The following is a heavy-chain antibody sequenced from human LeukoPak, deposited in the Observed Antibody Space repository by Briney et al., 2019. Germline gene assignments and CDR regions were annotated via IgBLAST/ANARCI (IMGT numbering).Heavy chain of an antibody. Sequence: SETLSLTCAVYGGSFSGYYWSWIRQPPGKGLEWIGEINHSGSTNYNPSLKSRVTISVDTSKNQFSLKLSSVTAADTAVYYCARDGGDPGDYYYGMDVWGQGTTVTVSS. D-gene: IGHD2-21*02. CDR2: INHSGST. V-gene: IGHV4-34*01. J-gene: IGHJ6*02. CDR1: GGSFSGYY. CDR3: ARDGGDPGDYYYGMDV.